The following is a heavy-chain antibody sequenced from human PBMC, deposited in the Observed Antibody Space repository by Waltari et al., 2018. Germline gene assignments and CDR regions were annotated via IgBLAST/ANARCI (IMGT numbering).Heavy chain of an antibody. CDR1: GGTFSSYT. Sequence: QVQLVQSGAEVKKPGSSVKVSCKASGGTFSSYTISWVRQAPGQGLEWMGRAIPIRGIANDAQKFQGRVTITADKSTSTAYMELSSLGSEDTAVYYCARRGPSDGGFDYWGQGTLVTVSS. D-gene: IGHD2-21*02. CDR2: AIPIRGIA. J-gene: IGHJ4*02. CDR3: ARRGPSDGGFDY. V-gene: IGHV1-69*02.